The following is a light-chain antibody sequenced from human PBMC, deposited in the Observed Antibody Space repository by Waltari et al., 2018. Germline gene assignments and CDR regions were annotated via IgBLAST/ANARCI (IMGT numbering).Light chain of an antibody. V-gene: IGKV1-12*01. Sequence: DIQMTQSPSSVSASVGDRVTITWRASQDIHKWLAWYQQKPGKAPNHLIYAASRLQSGVPSRFSGSGSGTDFTLTINSLQPADFATYYCQQSNNFPWTFGHGTKVEIK. CDR1: QDIHKW. CDR3: QQSNNFPWT. J-gene: IGKJ1*01. CDR2: AAS.